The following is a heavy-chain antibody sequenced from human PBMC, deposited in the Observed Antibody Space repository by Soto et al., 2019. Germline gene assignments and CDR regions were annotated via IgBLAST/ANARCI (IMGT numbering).Heavy chain of an antibody. Sequence: SETLSLTCTVSGGSISSGGYYWSWIRQHPGKGLEWIGYIYYSGSTYYNTSLKSRVTISVDTSKKQLSLKLSSVTAADTALYYCACLYYDILTGYYGGAFDIWGQGTMVTVSS. CDR3: ACLYYDILTGYYGGAFDI. CDR1: GGSISSGGYY. V-gene: IGHV4-31*03. CDR2: IYYSGST. D-gene: IGHD3-9*01. J-gene: IGHJ3*02.